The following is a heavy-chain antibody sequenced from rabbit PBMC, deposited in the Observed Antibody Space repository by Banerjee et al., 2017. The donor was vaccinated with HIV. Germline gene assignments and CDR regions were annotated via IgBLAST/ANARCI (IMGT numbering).Heavy chain of an antibody. Sequence: QSLEESGGDLVKPGASLTLTCTASGFSFSSSYYMCWVRQAPGKGLEWIACIYAGSSGTTYYASWAKGRFTISKTSSTTVTLQMTSLTAADTATYFCARGAGDVGYGYVYYGMDLWGPGTLVTVS. CDR2: IYAGSSGTT. V-gene: IGHV1S40*01. CDR1: GFSFSSSYY. CDR3: ARGAGDVGYGYVYYGMDL. J-gene: IGHJ6*01. D-gene: IGHD6-1*01.